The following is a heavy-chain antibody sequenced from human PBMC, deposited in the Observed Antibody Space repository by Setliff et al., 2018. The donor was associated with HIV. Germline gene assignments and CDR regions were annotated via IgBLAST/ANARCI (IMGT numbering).Heavy chain of an antibody. D-gene: IGHD3-3*01. Sequence: ASVKVSCKAYGYTFTAYYMHWVRQAPGQGLEWMGWINPNSGGTNYAQKFRGRVTMTRDTSINTAHMYLSSLRSDDTAIYFCARETDFWSGSSNFDYWGQGTQVTVSS. CDR2: INPNSGGT. J-gene: IGHJ4*02. CDR3: ARETDFWSGSSNFDY. CDR1: GYTFTAYY. V-gene: IGHV1-2*02.